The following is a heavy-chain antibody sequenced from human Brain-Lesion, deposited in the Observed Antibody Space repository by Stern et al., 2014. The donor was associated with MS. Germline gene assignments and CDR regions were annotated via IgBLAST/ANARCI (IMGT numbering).Heavy chain of an antibody. CDR1: TSYA. CDR3: AGEEDIRYCSGGSCTGNWFDP. V-gene: IGHV4-39*01. Sequence: TSYAWAWIRQPPGKGLEWIGTIYYSGNTYYSPSLKSRLTISLDTSKNQFSLQLRSVTAADTAVYYCAGEEDIRYCSGGSCTGNWFDPWGQGTLVTVSS. CDR2: IYYSGNT. D-gene: IGHD2-15*01. J-gene: IGHJ5*02.